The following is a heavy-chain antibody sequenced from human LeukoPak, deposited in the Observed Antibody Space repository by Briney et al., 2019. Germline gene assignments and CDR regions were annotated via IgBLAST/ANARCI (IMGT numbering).Heavy chain of an antibody. CDR3: ARRCGITMFRGVIDY. Sequence: GGSLRLSCAASGFTFSSYWMSWVRQAPGKGLECVANIKQDGSEKYYVDSVKGRFTISRDNAKNSLYLQMNSLRAEDTAVYYCARRCGITMFRGVIDYWGRGTLVTVSS. CDR2: IKQDGSEK. CDR1: GFTFSSYW. V-gene: IGHV3-7*01. J-gene: IGHJ4*02. D-gene: IGHD3-10*01.